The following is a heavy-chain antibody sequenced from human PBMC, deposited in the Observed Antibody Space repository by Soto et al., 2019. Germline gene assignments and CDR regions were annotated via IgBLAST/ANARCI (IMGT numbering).Heavy chain of an antibody. CDR1: GFTFSDYD. D-gene: IGHD6-6*01. J-gene: IGHJ3*02. V-gene: IGHV3-11*01. CDR2: ITSSSGTTI. Sequence: QVQLVESGGGLDKPGGSLRLSCAASGFTFSDYDMSLLRQAPGKRPEWICYITSSSGTTIYYADSVRGRFTNSRDNAKKSLYLLVISLRAEDRAVYFCARVMYRSSSVVFGIWGQGTMVSVSS. CDR3: ARVMYRSSSVVFGI.